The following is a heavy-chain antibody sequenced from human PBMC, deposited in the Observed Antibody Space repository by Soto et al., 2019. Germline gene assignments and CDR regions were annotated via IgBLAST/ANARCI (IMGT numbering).Heavy chain of an antibody. J-gene: IGHJ4*02. Sequence: QVQLVQSGAEVKKPGSSVKVSCKASGGTFSSYTISWVRQAPGQGLEWMGRIIPILGIANYAQKFQGRVTITADKSTSTAYMALSSLRSEDTAVYYCARGARYCSSTSCYVHYFDYWGQGTLVTVSS. CDR1: GGTFSSYT. V-gene: IGHV1-69*02. D-gene: IGHD2-2*01. CDR3: ARGARYCSSTSCYVHYFDY. CDR2: IIPILGIA.